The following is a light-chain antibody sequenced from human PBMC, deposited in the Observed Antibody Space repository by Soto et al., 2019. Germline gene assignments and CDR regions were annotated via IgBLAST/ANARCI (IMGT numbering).Light chain of an antibody. V-gene: IGKV1-5*01. CDR2: DAS. Sequence: DIQMAQSPSTLSASVGDRVTITCRASQSILSWLAWYQKKPGKAPKLLIFDASILETGVPSRFSGSGSGTEFNLTISRLQTDDSATYLCQQYNGYLYPCGQGTKVDIK. J-gene: IGKJ2*01. CDR3: QQYNGYLYP. CDR1: QSILSW.